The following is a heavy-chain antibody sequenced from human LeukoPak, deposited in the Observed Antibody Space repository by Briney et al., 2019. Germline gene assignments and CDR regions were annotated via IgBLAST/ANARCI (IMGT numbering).Heavy chain of an antibody. CDR3: ARLDNSGYDLSGAFDI. Sequence: SVKVSCKASGGTFSSYAISWVRQAPGQGLEWMGRIIPILGIANYAQKFQGRVTITADKSTSTAYMELSSLRPEDTAVYYCARLDNSGYDLSGAFDIWGQGTMVTVSS. CDR1: GGTFSSYA. D-gene: IGHD5-12*01. V-gene: IGHV1-69*04. CDR2: IIPILGIA. J-gene: IGHJ3*02.